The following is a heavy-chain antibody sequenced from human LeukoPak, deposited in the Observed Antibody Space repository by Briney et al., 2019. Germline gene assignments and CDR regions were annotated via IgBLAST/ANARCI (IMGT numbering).Heavy chain of an antibody. V-gene: IGHV4-59*01. D-gene: IGHD3-3*01. Sequence: SETLSLTCTVSGGSISSYYWSWIRQPPGKGLEWIGYIYYSGSTNYNPSLKSRVTISVDTSKNQFSLKLSSVTAADTAVYYCARDREIFGLGDGGFDYWGQGTLVTVSS. CDR2: IYYSGST. CDR3: ARDREIFGLGDGGFDY. CDR1: GGSISSYY. J-gene: IGHJ4*02.